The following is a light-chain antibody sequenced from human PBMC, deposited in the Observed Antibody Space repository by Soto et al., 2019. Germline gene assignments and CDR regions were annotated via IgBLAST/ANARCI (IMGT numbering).Light chain of an antibody. CDR1: SSDVGVYNY. J-gene: IGLJ1*01. CDR3: CSYAGDYTFV. V-gene: IGLV2-11*01. Sequence: QSALTQPRSVSGSPGQSVTISCTGTSSDVGVYNYVTWYQQYPGKAPKVMIYDVKTRPSGVPDRFSGSKSGNKASLTISGLQAEDEADYYCCSYAGDYTFVFGTGTKVTVL. CDR2: DVK.